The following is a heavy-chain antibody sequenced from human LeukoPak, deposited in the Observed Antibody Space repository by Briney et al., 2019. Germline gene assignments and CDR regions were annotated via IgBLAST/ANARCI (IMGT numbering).Heavy chain of an antibody. Sequence: ASVKVSCKASGYTFTGYYMHWVRQAPGQGLEWMGWINPNSGGTNYAQKFQGRVIMTRDTSISTAYMELSRLRSDDTAVYYCAGSGWYVGYFQHWGQGTLVTVSS. CDR3: AGSGWYVGYFQH. CDR2: INPNSGGT. CDR1: GYTFTGYY. D-gene: IGHD6-19*01. V-gene: IGHV1-2*02. J-gene: IGHJ1*01.